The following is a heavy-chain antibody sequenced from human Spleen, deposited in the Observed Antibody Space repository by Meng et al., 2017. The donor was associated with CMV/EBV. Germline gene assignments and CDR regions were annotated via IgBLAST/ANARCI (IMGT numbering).Heavy chain of an antibody. CDR2: IYYRGTT. J-gene: IGHJ4*02. CDR1: GGSFSGYY. Sequence: SETLSLTCAVYGGSFSGYYWGWIRQSPGKGLEWIGSIYYRGTTYYNPSLKSRVTISLDTSKNQFSLKLNSVTAADTAVYYCARGGYSGYEEVFDYWGQGTLVTVS. V-gene: IGHV4-34*01. CDR3: ARGGYSGYEEVFDY. D-gene: IGHD5-12*01.